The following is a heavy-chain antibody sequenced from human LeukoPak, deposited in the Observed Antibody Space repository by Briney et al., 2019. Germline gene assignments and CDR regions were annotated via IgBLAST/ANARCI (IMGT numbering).Heavy chain of an antibody. V-gene: IGHV4-34*01. CDR3: ARGLTAAFDY. Sequence: PGGSLRLSCAASGFTFSSYAMSWVRQAPGKGLEWIGEINHSGSTNYNPSLKSRVTISVDTSKNQFSLKLSSVTAADTAVYYCARGLTAAFDYWGQGTLVTVSS. D-gene: IGHD3-9*01. CDR2: INHSGST. J-gene: IGHJ4*02. CDR1: GFTFSSYA.